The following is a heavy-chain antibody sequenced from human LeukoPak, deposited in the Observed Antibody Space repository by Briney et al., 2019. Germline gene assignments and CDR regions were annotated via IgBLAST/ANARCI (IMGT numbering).Heavy chain of an antibody. Sequence: GGSLRLSCAASGFTFSSYWMHWVRQAPGKGLVWVSRINSDVSSTSYADSVKGRFTISRDNAKNTLYLQMNSLRAEDTAVYYCARVGYCSSTSCYAVDYWGQGTLVTVSS. J-gene: IGHJ4*02. CDR3: ARVGYCSSTSCYAVDY. D-gene: IGHD2-2*01. V-gene: IGHV3-74*01. CDR1: GFTFSSYW. CDR2: INSDVSST.